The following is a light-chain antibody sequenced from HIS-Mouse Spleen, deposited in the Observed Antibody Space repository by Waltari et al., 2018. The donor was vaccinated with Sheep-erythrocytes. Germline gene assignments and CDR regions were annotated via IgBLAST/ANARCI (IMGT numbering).Light chain of an antibody. J-gene: IGKJ2*01. CDR1: QSVSSY. V-gene: IGKV3-11*01. CDR3: QQRSNWPPYT. Sequence: EIVLTQSPATLSLSPGERATLSCRASQSVSSYLAWYQQKPGQAPRLRIYEASNRATGIPARFSGSGSGTDFTLTISSLEPEDFAVYYCQQRSNWPPYTFGQGTKLEIK. CDR2: EAS.